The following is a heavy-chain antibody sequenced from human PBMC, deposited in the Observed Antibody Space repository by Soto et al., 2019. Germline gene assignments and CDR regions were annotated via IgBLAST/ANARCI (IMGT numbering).Heavy chain of an antibody. V-gene: IGHV4-39*01. Sequence: QLQLQESGPGLVKPSETLSLTCTVSGGSISSSSYYWGWIRQPPGKGLEWIGSIYYSGSTYYNPPLKSRVTISVDTSKNQFSLKLSSVTAADTAVYYCARHPRASWYEAYYYGMDVWGQGTTVTVSS. CDR1: GGSISSSSYY. D-gene: IGHD6-13*01. J-gene: IGHJ6*02. CDR2: IYYSGST. CDR3: ARHPRASWYEAYYYGMDV.